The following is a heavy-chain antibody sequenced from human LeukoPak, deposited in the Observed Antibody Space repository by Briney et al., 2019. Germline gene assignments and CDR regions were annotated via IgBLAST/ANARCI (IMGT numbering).Heavy chain of an antibody. CDR3: ARKSRREIDY. J-gene: IGHJ4*02. V-gene: IGHV4-30-2*01. CDR1: GGSISSGGYY. Sequence: SQTLSLTCTVSGGSISSGGYYWSWIRQPPGKGLEWIGYIYHSGSTNYNPSLKSRVTISVDTSKNQFSLELSSVTAADTAVYYCARKSRREIDYWGQGTLVTVSS. CDR2: IYHSGST.